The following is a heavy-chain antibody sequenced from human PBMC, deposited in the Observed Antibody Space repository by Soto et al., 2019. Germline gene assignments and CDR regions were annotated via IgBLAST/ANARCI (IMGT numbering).Heavy chain of an antibody. J-gene: IGHJ6*03. V-gene: IGHV3-30*18. CDR2: ISYDGSNK. D-gene: IGHD3-16*01. CDR3: AKDLGYDYIWGSNFYYMDV. Sequence: QVQLVESGGGVVQPGRSRRLSCAASGLTFSSYGMHWVRQAPGKGLEWVAVISYDGSNKYYADSVKGRFTISRDNSKNTLYLQMNSLRAEDTAVYYCAKDLGYDYIWGSNFYYMDVWGKGTTVTVSS. CDR1: GLTFSSYG.